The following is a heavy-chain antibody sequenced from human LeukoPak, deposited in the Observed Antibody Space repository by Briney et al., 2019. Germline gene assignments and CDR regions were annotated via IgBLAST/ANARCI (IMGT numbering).Heavy chain of an antibody. CDR1: GFTFGSYA. CDR2: IPYDGSNK. CDR3: AREYYSDNSGYSPDFDY. J-gene: IGHJ4*02. D-gene: IGHD3-22*01. V-gene: IGHV3-30-3*01. Sequence: GRSLRLSCAASGFTFGSYAMHWVRQAPGKGLEWVALIPYDGSNKYYADSVKDRFTISRDNSKNTLYLQMNNLRAEDTAVYYCAREYYSDNSGYSPDFDYWGQGSLVTVSS.